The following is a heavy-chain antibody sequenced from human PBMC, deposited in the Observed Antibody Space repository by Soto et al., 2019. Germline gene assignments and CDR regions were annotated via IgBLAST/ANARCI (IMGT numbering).Heavy chain of an antibody. CDR1: GFTFSSYS. Sequence: LRLSCAASGFTFSSYSMNWVRQAPGKGLEWVSSISSSSSYIYYADSVKGRLTISRDNAKNSLYLQMNSLRAEDTAVYYCARDRITMFGVVTKTHYGMDVWGQGTTVTVLL. CDR3: ARDRITMFGVVTKTHYGMDV. CDR2: ISSSSSYI. J-gene: IGHJ6*02. D-gene: IGHD3-3*01. V-gene: IGHV3-21*01.